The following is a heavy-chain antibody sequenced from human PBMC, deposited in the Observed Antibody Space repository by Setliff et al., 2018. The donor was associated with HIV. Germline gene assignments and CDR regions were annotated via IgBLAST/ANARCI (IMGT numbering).Heavy chain of an antibody. V-gene: IGHV4-31*03. CDR2: IYYGGST. CDR3: ARGAYYDILTAYFSYFDL. CDR1: GGSISSGGYY. D-gene: IGHD3-9*01. Sequence: SETLSLTCTVSGGSISSGGYYWSWIRQHPGKGLEGIGYIYYGGSTYYNPSLKSRVTMSLDTSKNQFSLKLRSVTAADTAVYYCARGAYYDILTAYFSYFDLWGRGTLVTVSS. J-gene: IGHJ2*01.